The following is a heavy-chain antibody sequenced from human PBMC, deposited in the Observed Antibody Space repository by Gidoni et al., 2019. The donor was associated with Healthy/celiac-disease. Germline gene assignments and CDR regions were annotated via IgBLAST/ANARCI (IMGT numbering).Heavy chain of an antibody. CDR3: ARDHGSGNLPGGY. D-gene: IGHD1-26*01. J-gene: IGHJ4*02. Sequence: VRQAPGQGLEWMGWISAYNGNTNYAQKLQGRVTMTTDTSTSTAYMELRSLRSDDTAVYYCARDHGSGNLPGGYWGQGTLVTVSS. V-gene: IGHV1-18*01. CDR2: ISAYNGNT.